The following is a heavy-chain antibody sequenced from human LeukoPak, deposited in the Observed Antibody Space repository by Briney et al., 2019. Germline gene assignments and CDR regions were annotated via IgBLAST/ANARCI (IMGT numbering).Heavy chain of an antibody. D-gene: IGHD3-3*01. CDR3: ASRRLRFLEWLSPYYYYGMDV. Sequence: PSETLSLTCTVSGGSISSYYWSWIRQPPGKGLEWIGYIYYSGSTNYNPSLKSRVTISVDTSKNQFSLKLSSVTAADTAVYYCASRRLRFLEWLSPYYYYGMDVWGQGTTVTVSS. J-gene: IGHJ6*02. V-gene: IGHV4-59*12. CDR1: GGSISSYY. CDR2: IYYSGST.